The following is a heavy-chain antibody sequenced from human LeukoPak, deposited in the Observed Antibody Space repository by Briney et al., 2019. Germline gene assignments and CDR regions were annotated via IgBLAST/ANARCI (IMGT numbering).Heavy chain of an antibody. V-gene: IGHV3-7*01. D-gene: IGHD5-24*01. Sequence: PGGSLRLSCAASGFTFSTYWMGWVRQAPGKGLEWVANIKEDGREQYYVDSVKGRFTISRDNAKNSLYLQMNSLRAEDTAVYYCARESSGWLQLFDYWGQGTLVTVSS. CDR3: ARESSGWLQLFDY. CDR2: IKEDGREQ. CDR1: GFTFSTYW. J-gene: IGHJ4*02.